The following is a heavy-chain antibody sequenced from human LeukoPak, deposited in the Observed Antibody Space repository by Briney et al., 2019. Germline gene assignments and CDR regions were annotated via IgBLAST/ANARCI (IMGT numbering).Heavy chain of an antibody. V-gene: IGHV4-59*11. CDR3: ARLINNDNSGDADTFDM. Sequence: SETLSLTCTVSGGSMRSHYWSWIRQTPGKGLEWIGYIDYSGSTRFNPSLQSRVTISVDTSKNQFSLKLTSVTATDTAVYYCARLINNDNSGDADTFDMWGQGTVVTVFS. J-gene: IGHJ3*02. CDR1: GGSMRSHY. D-gene: IGHD3-22*01. CDR2: IDYSGST.